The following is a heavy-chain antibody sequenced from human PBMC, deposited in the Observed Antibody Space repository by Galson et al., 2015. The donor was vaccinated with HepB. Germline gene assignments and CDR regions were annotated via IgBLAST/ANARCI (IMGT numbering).Heavy chain of an antibody. CDR1: DGSISSSRYY. Sequence: ETLSLTCTVSDGSISSSRYYWGWIRQPPGKGLEWIGHIFYSGTTYYTPSLRGRVTISLDTSKNQFSLKLTSVTAADTAFYYCARHFMGVDTAMVIDYWGQGTLVTVSS. J-gene: IGHJ4*02. D-gene: IGHD5-18*01. CDR2: IFYSGTT. V-gene: IGHV4-39*01. CDR3: ARHFMGVDTAMVIDY.